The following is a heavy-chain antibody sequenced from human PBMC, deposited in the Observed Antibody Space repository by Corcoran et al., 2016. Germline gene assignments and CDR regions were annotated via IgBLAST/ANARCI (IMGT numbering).Heavy chain of an antibody. CDR1: GFTFSSYA. CDR2: ISGRGGST. V-gene: IGHV3-23*01. J-gene: IGHJ6*02. D-gene: IGHD3-3*01. Sequence: EVQLLESGGGLVQPGGSLRLSCAASGFTFSSYAMSWVRQAPGKGLEWVSAISGRGGSTYYADSVKGRFTISRDNSKNTLYLQMNSLNAEDTAVYYCAKQRGPIFGVVIHIGYYGMDFWGQGTTVTVSS. CDR3: AKQRGPIFGVVIHIGYYGMDF.